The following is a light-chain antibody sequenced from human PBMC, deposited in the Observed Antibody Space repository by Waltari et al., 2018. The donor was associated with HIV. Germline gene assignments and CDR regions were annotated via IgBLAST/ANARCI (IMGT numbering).Light chain of an antibody. CDR2: KAS. CDR3: QQYNSYSLYT. J-gene: IGKJ2*01. Sequence: DIQMTQSPSTLSASVGDRVTITCRASQSISSWLAWYQQKTGKAPKLLIYKASSLESGVPSRFSGSGSATEFTLTFSSLQPDDFATYYCQQYNSYSLYTFGQGTKLEIK. V-gene: IGKV1-5*03. CDR1: QSISSW.